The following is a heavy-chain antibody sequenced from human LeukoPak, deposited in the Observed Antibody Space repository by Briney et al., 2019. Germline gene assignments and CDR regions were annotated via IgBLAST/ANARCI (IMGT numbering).Heavy chain of an antibody. V-gene: IGHV3-11*01. D-gene: IGHD3-22*01. CDR1: GFTFSDYY. Sequence: GGSLRLSCAASGFTFSDYYMSWIRQAPGKGLEWVSYISSSGSTIYYADSVKGRFTISRDNAKNSLYLQMNSLRAEDTAVYYCARDNYYDSSGYYHTPNYWGQGTLATVSS. CDR2: ISSSGSTI. J-gene: IGHJ4*02. CDR3: ARDNYYDSSGYYHTPNY.